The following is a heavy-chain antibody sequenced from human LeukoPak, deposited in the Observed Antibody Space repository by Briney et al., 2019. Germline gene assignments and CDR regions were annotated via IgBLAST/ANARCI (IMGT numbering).Heavy chain of an antibody. J-gene: IGHJ4*02. D-gene: IGHD5-18*01. CDR2: IYPGDSDT. CDR3: ARQRERGYSYCGD. CDR1: GYSFTSHW. Sequence: RTGESLKISCKGSGYSFTSHWIGWVRQMPGKGLEWMGMIYPGDSDTRYSPSFQGQVTISADKSISTAYLQWSSLKASDTAMFYCARQRERGYSYCGDWGQGTLVTVSS. V-gene: IGHV5-51*01.